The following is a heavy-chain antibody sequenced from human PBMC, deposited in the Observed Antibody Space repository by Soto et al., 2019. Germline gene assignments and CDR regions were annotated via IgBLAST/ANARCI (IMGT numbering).Heavy chain of an antibody. J-gene: IGHJ4*02. D-gene: IGHD1-1*01. CDR3: ARVDAYNQPTFGY. CDR1: GYTFTSYT. V-gene: IGHV1-18*01. Sequence: QVQLVQSGAEVKKPGASVKVSCKASGYTFTSYTITWVRQAPGQGLEWMGWINPYNSNTNYAQKFQDRVTMTTDTSTSTAYMELRSRRSDDTAVYYCARVDAYNQPTFGYWGQGTQVTVSS. CDR2: INPYNSNT.